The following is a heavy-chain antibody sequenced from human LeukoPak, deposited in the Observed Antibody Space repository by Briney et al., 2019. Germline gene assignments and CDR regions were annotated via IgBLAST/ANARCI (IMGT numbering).Heavy chain of an antibody. Sequence: GGSLRLSCAASGFTFSSYAMSWVRQAPGRGLGWVSAISGSGGSTYYADSVKGRFTISRDNSKNTLYLQMNSLRAEDTAVYYCAKEEPDSGYEYYFDYWGQGTLVTVSS. D-gene: IGHD5-12*01. V-gene: IGHV3-23*01. J-gene: IGHJ4*02. CDR3: AKEEPDSGYEYYFDY. CDR1: GFTFSSYA. CDR2: ISGSGGST.